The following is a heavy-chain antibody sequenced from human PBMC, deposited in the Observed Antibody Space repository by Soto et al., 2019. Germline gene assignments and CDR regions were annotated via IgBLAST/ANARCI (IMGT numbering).Heavy chain of an antibody. D-gene: IGHD4-17*01. J-gene: IGHJ6*03. CDR1: GGSFSGYY. CDR3: ARVRTYGVRRVGNYYYYMDV. CDR2: INHSGST. V-gene: IGHV4-34*01. Sequence: QVQLQQWGAGLLKPSETLSLTCAVYGGSFSGYYWSWIRQPPGKGLEWIGEINHSGSTNYNPSLKRRVTISVDTAKTQFSLKLSSVTAADTAVYYCARVRTYGVRRVGNYYYYMDVWGKGTTVTVSS.